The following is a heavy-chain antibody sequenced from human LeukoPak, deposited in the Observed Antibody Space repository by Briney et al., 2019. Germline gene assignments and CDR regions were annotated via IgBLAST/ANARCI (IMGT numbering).Heavy chain of an antibody. CDR3: ARDRCQSYFDY. D-gene: IGHD4-17*01. V-gene: IGHV3-33*01. CDR2: IYYDGSNQ. CDR1: GFTFRNYG. Sequence: PGGSLRLSCATSGFTFRNYGMHWVRQAPGKGLEWVAIIYYDGSNQYYADSVKGRFTISRDNSKNTLYLQLNSLRAEDTAMYYCARDRCQSYFDYWVQGTLVTVSS. J-gene: IGHJ4*02.